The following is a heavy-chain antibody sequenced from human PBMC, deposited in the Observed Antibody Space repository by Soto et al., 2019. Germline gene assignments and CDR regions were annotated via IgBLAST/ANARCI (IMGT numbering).Heavy chain of an antibody. CDR3: ARRSSGSYYNPPDY. D-gene: IGHD3-10*01. V-gene: IGHV3-21*04. J-gene: IGHJ4*02. Sequence: GGSLRLSCAASGFTFSSYSMNWVRQAPGKGLEWVSSISSSSSYIYYADSVKGRFTISRDNAKNSLYLQMNSLRAEDTAVYYCARRSSGSYYNPPDYWGQGTLVTVSS. CDR2: ISSSSSYI. CDR1: GFTFSSYS.